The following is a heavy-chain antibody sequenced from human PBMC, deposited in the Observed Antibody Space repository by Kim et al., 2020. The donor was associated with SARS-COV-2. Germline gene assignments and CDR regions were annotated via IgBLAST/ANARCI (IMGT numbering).Heavy chain of an antibody. J-gene: IGHJ4*02. CDR1: GYTFTSYG. CDR3: ARAYYYGSGSYYTVSAPVFDY. Sequence: ASVKVSCKASGYTFTSYGISWVRQAPGQGLEWMGWISAYNGNTNYAQKLQGRVTMTTDTSTSTAYMELRSLRSDDTAVYYCARAYYYGSGSYYTVSAPVFDYWGQGTLVTVSS. D-gene: IGHD3-10*01. V-gene: IGHV1-18*01. CDR2: ISAYNGNT.